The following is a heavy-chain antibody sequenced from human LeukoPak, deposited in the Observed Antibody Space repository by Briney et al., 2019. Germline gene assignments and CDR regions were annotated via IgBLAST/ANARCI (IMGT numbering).Heavy chain of an antibody. V-gene: IGHV4-34*01. J-gene: IGHJ4*02. Sequence: SETLSLTCAVYGGSFSGYYWSWIRQPPXXXXXXXXEIXHXGSTNYNPSLKSRVTISVDTSKNQFSLKLSSVTAADTAVYYCARGGARMRWLQLRGSLPLDYWGQGTLVTVSS. CDR1: GGSFSGYY. CDR2: IXHXGST. CDR3: ARGGARMRWLQLRGSLPLDY. D-gene: IGHD5-24*01.